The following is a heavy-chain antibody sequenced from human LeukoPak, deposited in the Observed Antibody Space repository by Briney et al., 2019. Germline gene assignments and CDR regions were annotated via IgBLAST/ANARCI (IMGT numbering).Heavy chain of an antibody. V-gene: IGHV3-15*01. CDR3: TTPFVFGYKFGFEARY. D-gene: IGHD1-1*01. CDR2: IKSKADGGTT. J-gene: IGHJ4*02. CDR1: GFTVSNAW. Sequence: PGESLRLSCSASGFTVSNAWMSWVRQAPGKGLEWVGRIKSKADGGTTDYAAPVKGRFTISRDDSKNTLYLQMDSLKTEDTAVYYCTTPFVFGYKFGFEARYWGQGSLVTVSS.